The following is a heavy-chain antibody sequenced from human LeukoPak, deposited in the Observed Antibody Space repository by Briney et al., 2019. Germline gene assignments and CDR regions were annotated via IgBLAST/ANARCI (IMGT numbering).Heavy chain of an antibody. J-gene: IGHJ4*02. V-gene: IGHV3-30*02. Sequence: GGSLRLSCAASGFTFSSYGMHWVRQAPGKGLEWVAFIRYDGSNKYYADSVKGRFTISRDNSKNTLYLQMNSLRAEDTAVYYRANPLYFDWLLPLDYWGQGTLVTVSS. D-gene: IGHD3-9*01. CDR1: GFTFSSYG. CDR3: ANPLYFDWLLPLDY. CDR2: IRYDGSNK.